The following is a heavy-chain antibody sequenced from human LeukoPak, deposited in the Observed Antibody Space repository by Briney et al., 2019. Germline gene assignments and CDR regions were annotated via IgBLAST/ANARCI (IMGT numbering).Heavy chain of an antibody. CDR2: ISSSGSTI. Sequence: PGGSLRLSCVASGFTFSSYEMNWVRQASGKGLEWVSYISSSGSTIYYADSVKGRFTISRDNAKNSLYLQMNSLRAEDTAVYYCARSFTMIVGSGMDVWGQGTTVTVSS. CDR3: ARSFTMIVGSGMDV. V-gene: IGHV3-48*03. CDR1: GFTFSSYE. D-gene: IGHD3-22*01. J-gene: IGHJ6*02.